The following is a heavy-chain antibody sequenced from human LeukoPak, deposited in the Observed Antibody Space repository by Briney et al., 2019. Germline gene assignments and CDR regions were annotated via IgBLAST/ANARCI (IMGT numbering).Heavy chain of an antibody. CDR1: GGTFSSYA. CDR3: AREAYCSSTSCQPNWFDP. D-gene: IGHD2-2*01. CDR2: IIPIFGTA. V-gene: IGHV1-69*13. Sequence: SVKVSCKASGGTFSSYAISWVRQAPGQGLEWMGGIIPIFGTANYAQKFQGRVTITADESTSTAYMELSSLRSEDTAVYYCAREAYCSSTSCQPNWFDPWGQGTLVTVSS. J-gene: IGHJ5*02.